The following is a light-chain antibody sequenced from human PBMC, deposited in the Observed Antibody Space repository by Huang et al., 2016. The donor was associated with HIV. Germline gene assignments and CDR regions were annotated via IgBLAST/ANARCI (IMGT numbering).Light chain of an antibody. CDR1: QSISTN. Sequence: EIMLTQSPATLSVSPGERATLSCRASQSISTNLAWYQQKLGLAPRLLIYSASTRATGIPARFSGSGSGTEFTLTISSLQSEDFAVYYCQQGETFGQGTKLEIK. CDR3: QQGET. V-gene: IGKV3-15*01. CDR2: SAS. J-gene: IGKJ2*01.